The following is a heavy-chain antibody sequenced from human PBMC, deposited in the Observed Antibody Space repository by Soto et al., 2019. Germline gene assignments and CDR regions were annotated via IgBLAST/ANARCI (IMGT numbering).Heavy chain of an antibody. V-gene: IGHV3-23*01. CDR3: AKNRDGNLRGYCYDY. CDR1: GFTFSSYA. CDR2: ISGSGGST. J-gene: IGHJ4*02. Sequence: ESGGGLVQPGGSLRLSCAASGFTFSSYAMSWVRQAAGKGLEWVSAISGSGGSTYYADSVKGRFTISRDNSKNTLYLQMNSLRAEDTAVYYCAKNRDGNLRGYCYDYWCQGTMVTVSS. D-gene: IGHD1-7*01.